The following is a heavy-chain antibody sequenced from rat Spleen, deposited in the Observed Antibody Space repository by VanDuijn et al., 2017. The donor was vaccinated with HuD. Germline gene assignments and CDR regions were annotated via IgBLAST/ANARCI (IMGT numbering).Heavy chain of an antibody. V-gene: IGHV5-20*01. CDR3: TTPLGPFAY. J-gene: IGHJ3*01. CDR1: GFTFSNYD. CDR2: ISYDVSST. D-gene: IGHD3-5*01. Sequence: EVQLVESGGGLVQPGRSLKLSCAASGFTFSNYDMAWVRQAPTKGLGWVASISYDVSSTYYRDSVKGRFTLSRDNAKSTLYLQMDSLRSEDTATYYCTTPLGPFAYWGQGTLVTVSS.